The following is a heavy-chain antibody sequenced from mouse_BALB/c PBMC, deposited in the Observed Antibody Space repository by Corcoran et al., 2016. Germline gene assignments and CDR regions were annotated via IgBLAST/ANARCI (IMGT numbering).Heavy chain of an antibody. CDR2: IYWDDDK. Sequence: QVTLKESGPGILQPSQTLSLTCSFSGFSLSTSGMGVSWIRQPSGKGLEWLAHIYWDDDKRYNPSLKSRLTSSKETSSYQVFLKITSVDTAGTATYYCARRGYDGSSYDWYFDVWGAGTTVTVAS. D-gene: IGHD1-1*01. CDR1: GFSLSTSGMG. CDR3: ARRGYDGSSYDWYFDV. V-gene: IGHV8-12*01. J-gene: IGHJ1*01.